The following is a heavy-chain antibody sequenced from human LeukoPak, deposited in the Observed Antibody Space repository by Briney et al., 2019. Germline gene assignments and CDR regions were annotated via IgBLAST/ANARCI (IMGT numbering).Heavy chain of an antibody. CDR2: IYTSGST. D-gene: IGHD3-22*01. Sequence: PSQTLSLTCTVSGDSISSGSYYWSWIRQPAGKGLEWIGRIYTSGSTNYNPSLKSRVTISVDTSKNQFSLKLSSVTAADTAVYYCARRRRYYDSSGYYYAYFDYWGQGTLVTVSS. CDR1: GDSISSGSYY. CDR3: ARRRRYYDSSGYYYAYFDY. V-gene: IGHV4-61*02. J-gene: IGHJ4*02.